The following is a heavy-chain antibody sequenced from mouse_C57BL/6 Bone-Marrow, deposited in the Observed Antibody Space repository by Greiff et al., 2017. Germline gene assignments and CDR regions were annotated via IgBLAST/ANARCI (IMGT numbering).Heavy chain of an antibody. CDR3: ARDHIYYYGSSWFAY. J-gene: IGHJ3*01. CDR1: GYTFTDYY. D-gene: IGHD1-1*01. CDR2: IYPGSGNT. V-gene: IGHV1-76*01. Sequence: QVQLQQSGAELVRPGASVKLSCKASGYTFTDYYINWVKQRPGQGLEWIARIYPGSGNTYYNEKFKGKATLTAEKSSSTAYMQLSSLTSEDSAVYFCARDHIYYYGSSWFAYWGQGTLVTVSA.